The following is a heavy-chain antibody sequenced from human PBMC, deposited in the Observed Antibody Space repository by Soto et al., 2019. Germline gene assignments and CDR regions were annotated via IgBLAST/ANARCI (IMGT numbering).Heavy chain of an antibody. D-gene: IGHD2-8*02. CDR1: GGSFSGYY. V-gene: IGHV4-34*01. CDR3: ARDKITGLFDY. CDR2: VNHSGST. Sequence: SETLSLTCAVYGGSFSGYYWTWIRQPLGTGLEWIGEVNHSGSTNYNPSLKSRVTISVDTSKNQFSLKLTSVTAADTAVYYCARDKITGLFDYWGQGTLVTVSS. J-gene: IGHJ4*02.